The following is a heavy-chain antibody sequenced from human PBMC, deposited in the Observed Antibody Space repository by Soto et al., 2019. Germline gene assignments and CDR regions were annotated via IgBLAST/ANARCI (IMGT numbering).Heavy chain of an antibody. V-gene: IGHV3-73*02. CDR1: GFTFSVSA. D-gene: IGHD6-19*01. Sequence: EVQLVESGGGLVQPGGSLKLSCAASGFTFSVSAMHWVRQASGKGLEWVGRIRSKANSYATSYAASVKGRFTISRDDSKNTAYLQMNSLKTEDTAVYYCTTLAVAGDYWGQGTLVTVSS. CDR2: IRSKANSYAT. J-gene: IGHJ4*02. CDR3: TTLAVAGDY.